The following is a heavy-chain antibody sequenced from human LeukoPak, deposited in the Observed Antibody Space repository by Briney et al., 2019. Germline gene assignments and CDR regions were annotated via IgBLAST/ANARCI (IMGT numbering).Heavy chain of an antibody. CDR1: GFTFDDYA. D-gene: IGHD1-1*01. CDR3: AKDLSHNWNDGFDY. J-gene: IGHJ4*02. CDR2: ISWNSGSI. Sequence: GGSLRLSCAASGFTFDDYAMHWVRQVPGKGLEWVSGISWNSGSIGYADSVKGRFTISRDNAKNSLYLQMNSLRAEDMALYYCAKDLSHNWNDGFDYWGQGTLVTVSS. V-gene: IGHV3-9*03.